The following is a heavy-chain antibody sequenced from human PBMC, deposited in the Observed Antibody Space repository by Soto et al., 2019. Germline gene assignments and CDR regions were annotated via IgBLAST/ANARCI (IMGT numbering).Heavy chain of an antibody. CDR2: IAPGDSHT. J-gene: IGHJ6*02. Sequence: PGESLKISWQASGDNFGDNFTSYWVTWVRQVPGKGLEWMGRIAPGDSHTNYSPSFEGHVTISADKSIRTAYMRWNSLKTSDTAIYYCSTGISCTRYMCPFYNYGLDVWGQGTTVTVSS. CDR1: GDNFGDNFTSYW. V-gene: IGHV5-10-1*01. D-gene: IGHD3-16*02. CDR3: STGISCTRYMCPFYNYGLDV.